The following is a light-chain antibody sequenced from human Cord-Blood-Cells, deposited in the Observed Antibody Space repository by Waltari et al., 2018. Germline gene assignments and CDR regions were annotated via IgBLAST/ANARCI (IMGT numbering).Light chain of an antibody. V-gene: IGKV3-15*01. CDR2: GAA. J-gene: IGKJ5*01. CDR1: QSVSSN. Sequence: EIVMTQSPATLSVSPGERATLSCRASQSVSSNVAWYQQKPGQAPRLHSYGAATRATGIPARFSGSGSGTEFTLTISSLQSEDFAVYYCQQYNNWPITFGQGTRLEIK. CDR3: QQYNNWPIT.